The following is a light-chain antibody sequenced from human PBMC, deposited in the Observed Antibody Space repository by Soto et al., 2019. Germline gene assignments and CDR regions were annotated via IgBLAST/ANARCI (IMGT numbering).Light chain of an antibody. J-gene: IGLJ2*01. CDR2: DNN. Sequence: QSVLTQPPSVSAAPGQTVTISCSGSTSNIGNNYVSWYQQLPGTAPKLLIYDNNKRPSGIPDRFSGSKSGTSATLGITGLQTGDEADYYCGAWDDSLYAVVFGGGTKVTVL. CDR1: TSNIGNNY. V-gene: IGLV1-51*01. CDR3: GAWDDSLYAVV.